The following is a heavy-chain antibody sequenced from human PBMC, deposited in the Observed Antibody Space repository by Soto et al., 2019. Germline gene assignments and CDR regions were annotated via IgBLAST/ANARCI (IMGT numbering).Heavy chain of an antibody. V-gene: IGHV1-69*13. CDR2: IIPIFGTA. CDR1: GGTFSSYA. CDR3: ARRRDYGDYRSDYYYYGMDV. J-gene: IGHJ6*02. D-gene: IGHD4-17*01. Sequence: SVKVSCKASGGTFSSYAISWVRQAPGQGLEWLGGIIPIFGTANYAQKFQGRVTITADESTSTAYMELSSLRSEDTAVYYCARRRDYGDYRSDYYYYGMDVWGQGTTVTVSS.